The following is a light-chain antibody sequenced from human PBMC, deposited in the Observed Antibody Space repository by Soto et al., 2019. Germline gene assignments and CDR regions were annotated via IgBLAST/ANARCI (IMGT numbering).Light chain of an antibody. V-gene: IGLV3-1*01. CDR3: QARDSSTVV. CDR1: KLGDKY. J-gene: IGLJ2*01. CDR2: ES. Sequence: SYELTQPPSVSVSPGQTASITCSGDKLGDKYACWYQESKRPSGIPERFSGSNSGNTATLTTSGTQAMDEADYYCQARDSSTVVFGGGTKLTVL.